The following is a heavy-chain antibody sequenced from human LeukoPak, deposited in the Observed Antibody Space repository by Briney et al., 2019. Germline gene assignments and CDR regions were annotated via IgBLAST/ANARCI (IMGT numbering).Heavy chain of an antibody. V-gene: IGHV3-7*01. CDR3: ARVGSGWYAWDY. J-gene: IGHJ4*02. Sequence: PGGSLRLSCAAPGFTFSSYWMSWLRQAPGKGLEWVANIKEDGSEKYYVDSVKGRFTISRDNAKNSLYLQMNSLRAEDTAVFFCARVGSGWYAWDYWGQGTLVTVSS. CDR1: GFTFSSYW. D-gene: IGHD6-19*01. CDR2: IKEDGSEK.